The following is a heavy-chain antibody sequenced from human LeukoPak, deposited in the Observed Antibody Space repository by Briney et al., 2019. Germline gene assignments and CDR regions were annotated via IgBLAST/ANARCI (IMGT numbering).Heavy chain of an antibody. V-gene: IGHV4-61*02. CDR3: ARYGSGRLFDS. CDR1: GASISSGNYY. CDR2: VYSSGNT. Sequence: SETLSLTCTVSGASISSGNYYWSWIRQPAGKTLEWIGRVYSSGNTNYNPSLKSRVTISIDTSKNQFSLKLSSVTAADTAVYYRARYGSGRLFDSWGQGTLVTVSS. D-gene: IGHD3-10*01. J-gene: IGHJ4*02.